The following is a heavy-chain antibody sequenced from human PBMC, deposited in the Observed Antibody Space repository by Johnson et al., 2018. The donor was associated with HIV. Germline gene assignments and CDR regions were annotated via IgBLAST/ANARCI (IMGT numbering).Heavy chain of an antibody. V-gene: IGHV3-66*01. CDR1: GFTVSSNY. D-gene: IGHD3-22*01. J-gene: IGHJ3*02. CDR3: ARDRAHYYDSSGYYGSGAFDI. CDR2: IYSGGST. Sequence: VQLVESGGGLVQPGGSLRLSCAASGFTVSSNYMSWVRQAPGKGLEWVSVIYSGGSTYYADSVKGRFTISRDNSKNTLYLQMNSLRAEDPAVYYCARDRAHYYDSSGYYGSGAFDIWGQGTMVTVSS.